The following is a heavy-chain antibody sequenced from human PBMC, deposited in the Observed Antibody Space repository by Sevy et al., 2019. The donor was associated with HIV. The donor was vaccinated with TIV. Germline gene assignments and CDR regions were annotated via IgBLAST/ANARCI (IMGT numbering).Heavy chain of an antibody. J-gene: IGHJ4*02. V-gene: IGHV4-59*08. CDR1: GGSITSLY. Sequence: SETLSLTCTVSGGSITSLYWNWIRQPPGKGLEWIANIYYNGHINYNPSLKSRVTLSLDTSKNQCSLRLSSVTAADTAMYYCAGENAWGRGYSWGQGTLVTVFS. D-gene: IGHD1-26*01. CDR2: IYYNGHI. CDR3: AGENAWGRGYS.